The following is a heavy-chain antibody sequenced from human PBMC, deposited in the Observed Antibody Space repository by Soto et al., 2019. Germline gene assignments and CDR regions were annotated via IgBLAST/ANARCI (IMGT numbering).Heavy chain of an antibody. D-gene: IGHD3-16*02. J-gene: IGHJ4*02. CDR1: GGSISSYY. Sequence: SETLSLTCTVSGGSISSYYWSWIRQPPGKGLEWIGYIYYSGSTNYNPSLKSRVTISVDTSKNQFFLKLSSVTAADTAVYYCARHRYSFDYWGQGTLVTVSS. CDR3: ARHRYSFDY. CDR2: IYYSGST. V-gene: IGHV4-59*08.